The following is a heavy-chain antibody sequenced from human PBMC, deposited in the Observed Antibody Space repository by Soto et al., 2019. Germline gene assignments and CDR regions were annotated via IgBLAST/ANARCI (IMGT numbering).Heavy chain of an antibody. V-gene: IGHV1-3*01. CDR3: GRGRATVQRDP. CDR2: INPDNGNT. J-gene: IGHJ4*02. Sequence: ASLTDSCHASGYTCTIYTMNWVRQAPGQRLEWMGWINPDNGNTKSSQKFQDRVIITRDTSASTAYMDLSSLRSEDTAVYYCGRGRATVQRDPGGQGTLVPL. CDR1: GYTCTIYT. D-gene: IGHD2-2*01.